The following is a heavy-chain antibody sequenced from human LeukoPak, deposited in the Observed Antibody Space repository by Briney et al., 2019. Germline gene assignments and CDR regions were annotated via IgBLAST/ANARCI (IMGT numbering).Heavy chain of an antibody. Sequence: SETLSLTCTVSGGSISSGSYYWSWIRQPPGKGLEWIGYIYNSGSTNYNPSLKSRVTISIDTSKNQFSLKLSSVTAADTAVYYCGAESERWLVRSWGQGTLVTVSS. J-gene: IGHJ4*02. V-gene: IGHV4-61*01. CDR1: GGSISSGSYY. D-gene: IGHD6-19*01. CDR2: IYNSGST. CDR3: GAESERWLVRS.